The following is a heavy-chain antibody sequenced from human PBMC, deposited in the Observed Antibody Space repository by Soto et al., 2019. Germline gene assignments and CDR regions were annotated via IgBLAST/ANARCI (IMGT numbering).Heavy chain of an antibody. CDR1: GYTFTSYD. V-gene: IGHV1-8*01. CDR3: ARGPYHYDNLGGNYYYGMDV. D-gene: IGHD3-22*01. Sequence: ASVKVSCKASGYTFTSYDINWVRQATGQGLEWMGWMNPNSGNTGYAQKFQGRVTMTRNTSISTAYMELSSLRSEDTAVYYCARGPYHYDNLGGNYYYGMDVWGHGTTVTVSS. J-gene: IGHJ6*02. CDR2: MNPNSGNT.